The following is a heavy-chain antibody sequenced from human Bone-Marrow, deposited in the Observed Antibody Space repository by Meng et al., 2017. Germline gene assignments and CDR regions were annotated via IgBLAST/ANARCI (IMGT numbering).Heavy chain of an antibody. CDR1: GFTFSNYW. D-gene: IGHD2/OR15-2a*01. Sequence: GESLKISCEVSGFTFSNYWMTWVRQAPGKGLEWVASIKQDGSEEFYVDSVKGRFTLSRDNAKNSLYLQMNSLRAEDTALYYCARDCNDYYGMDVWGQGTTVTVSS. CDR2: IKQDGSEE. CDR3: ARDCNDYYGMDV. V-gene: IGHV3-7*01. J-gene: IGHJ6*02.